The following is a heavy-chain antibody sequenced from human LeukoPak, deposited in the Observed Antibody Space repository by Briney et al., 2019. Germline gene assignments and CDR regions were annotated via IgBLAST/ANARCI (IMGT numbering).Heavy chain of an antibody. CDR2: INPSRGST. J-gene: IGHJ4*02. V-gene: IGHV1-46*01. D-gene: IGHD5-24*01. CDR1: GYSFTTYY. Sequence: ASVKVSCKASGYSFTTYYIHWVRQAPGQGLEWMGIINPSRGSTTYAQKFQDKVTVTRDTSTSTVYMELSSLGPEDTAVYYCARDRRGDGFNYDYWGQGTLVTVSS. CDR3: ARDRRGDGFNYDY.